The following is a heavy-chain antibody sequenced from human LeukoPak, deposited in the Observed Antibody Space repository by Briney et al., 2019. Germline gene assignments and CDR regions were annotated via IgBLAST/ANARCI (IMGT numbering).Heavy chain of an antibody. CDR2: ISYSGST. Sequence: SETLSLTCTVSGGSISTSNYYWGWVRQPPGKGLEWIGNISYSGSTYYSPSLKSRVTISLDTSTNQFSLNPTSVTAADTAVDYCARHAHSGGHDYWGQGPLVAVSS. CDR1: GGSISTSNYY. CDR3: ARHAHSGGHDY. V-gene: IGHV4-39*01. D-gene: IGHD3-10*01. J-gene: IGHJ4*02.